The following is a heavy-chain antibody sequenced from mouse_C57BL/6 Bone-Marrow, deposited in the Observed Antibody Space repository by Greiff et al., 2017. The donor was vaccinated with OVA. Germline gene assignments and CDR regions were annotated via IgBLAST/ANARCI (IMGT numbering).Heavy chain of an antibody. D-gene: IGHD2-5*01. V-gene: IGHV1-26*01. CDR2: INPNNGGT. CDR3: ARRKYSNYEWFAY. CDR1: GYTITDYY. Sequence: EVKLQESGAELVRPGASVTLTCKASGYTITDYYMNWVKQSHGKSLEWMGDINPNNGGTSYNQKFKGKATLTVDKSSSTAYMELRSLTSEDSAVYYCARRKYSNYEWFAYWGQGTLVTVSA. J-gene: IGHJ3*01.